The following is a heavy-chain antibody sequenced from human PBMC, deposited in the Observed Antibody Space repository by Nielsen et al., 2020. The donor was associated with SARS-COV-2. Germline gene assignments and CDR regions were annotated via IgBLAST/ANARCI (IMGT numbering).Heavy chain of an antibody. V-gene: IGHV1-69*05. D-gene: IGHD5-24*01. Sequence: SVKVSCKASGGTFSSYAISWVRQAPGQGLEWMGGIIPIFGTANYAQKFQGRVTITRDTSASTAYMELSSLRSEDTAVYYCARDRWGGYNPPGYWGQGTLVTVSS. J-gene: IGHJ4*02. CDR2: IIPIFGTA. CDR3: ARDRWGGYNPPGY. CDR1: GGTFSSYA.